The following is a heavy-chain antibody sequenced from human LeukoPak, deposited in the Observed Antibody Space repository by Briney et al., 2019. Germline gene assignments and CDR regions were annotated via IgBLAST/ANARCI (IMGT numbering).Heavy chain of an antibody. CDR1: GGSFSGYY. CDR2: INHSGST. CDR3: ARGPYRGGSYYHH. V-gene: IGHV4-34*01. J-gene: IGHJ1*01. D-gene: IGHD1-26*01. Sequence: KPSETLSLTCAVYGGSFSGYYWSWIRQPPGKGLEWIGEINHSGSTNYNPSLKSRVTISVDTSKNQFSLKPSSVTAADTAVYYCARGPYRGGSYYHHWGQGTXXTVSS.